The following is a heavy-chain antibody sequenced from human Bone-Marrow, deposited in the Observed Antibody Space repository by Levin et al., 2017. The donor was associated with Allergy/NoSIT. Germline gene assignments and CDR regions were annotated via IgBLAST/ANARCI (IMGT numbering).Heavy chain of an antibody. D-gene: IGHD3-10*01. J-gene: IGHJ4*02. CDR2: VHDYGNT. CDR3: ARGPDNAKLGS. CDR1: GGSLSGAFY. V-gene: IGHV4-31*03. Sequence: SETLSLTCRVSGGSLSGAFYWSWIRHHPGKSLEWIGGVHDYGNTYDNPSLNSRVTISLDTSRNQFSLTLSFMTDADSAVYYCARGPDNAKLGSWGQGIQVTVSS.